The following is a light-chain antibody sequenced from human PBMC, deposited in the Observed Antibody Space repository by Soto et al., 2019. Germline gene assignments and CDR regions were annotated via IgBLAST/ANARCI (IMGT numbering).Light chain of an antibody. CDR1: QSVDSN. J-gene: IGKJ4*01. CDR3: QQYDSWPLT. CDR2: GAS. Sequence: EIVLTQSPGTLSLSPGERATLSCRASQSVDSNLAWYQQKPGQAPRLLFYGASTRPTGIPDRFSGSGSGTEFTLTISSLQSEDFAVYFCQQYDSWPLTFXGGTKVDIK. V-gene: IGKV3D-15*01.